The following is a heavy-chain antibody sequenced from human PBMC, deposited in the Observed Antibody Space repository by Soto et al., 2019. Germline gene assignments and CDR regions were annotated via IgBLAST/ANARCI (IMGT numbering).Heavy chain of an antibody. V-gene: IGHV3-21*01. J-gene: IGHJ4*02. Sequence: EVQLVESGGGLVKPGGSLRLSRAASGFTFSSYSMNWVRQAPGKGLEWVSSISSSSSYIYYADSVKGRFTISRDNAKNSLYLQMNSLRAEDTAVYYCARADLWELNFDYWGQGTLVTVSS. CDR1: GFTFSSYS. CDR2: ISSSSSYI. CDR3: ARADLWELNFDY. D-gene: IGHD1-26*01.